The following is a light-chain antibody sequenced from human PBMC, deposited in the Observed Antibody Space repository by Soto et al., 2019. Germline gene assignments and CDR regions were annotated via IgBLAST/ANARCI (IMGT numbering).Light chain of an antibody. CDR3: QTWGTGIRV. V-gene: IGLV4-69*01. CDR2: LNSDGSH. J-gene: IGLJ3*02. Sequence: QSVLTQPPSASASLGASVKLTCTLSSGHSSYAIAWHQQQPEKGPRYLMKLNSDGSHSKGDGIPDRFSGSSSGAECYLTISSLQSEDEADYYCQTWGTGIRVFGGGTKLTVL. CDR1: SGHSSYA.